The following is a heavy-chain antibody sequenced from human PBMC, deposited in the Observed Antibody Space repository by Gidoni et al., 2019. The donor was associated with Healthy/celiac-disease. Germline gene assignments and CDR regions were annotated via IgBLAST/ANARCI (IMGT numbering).Heavy chain of an antibody. Sequence: EVQLVESGGGLVQPGRSLSLSGTAAGFPFGDYAMSWVRQAPGKGLEWVGFIRSKAYGGTTEYAASVKGRFTISRDDSKSIAYLQMNSLKTEDTAVYYCTSAQWLEFDYWGQGTLVTVSS. J-gene: IGHJ4*02. CDR2: IRSKAYGGTT. V-gene: IGHV3-49*04. CDR1: GFPFGDYA. D-gene: IGHD6-19*01. CDR3: TSAQWLEFDY.